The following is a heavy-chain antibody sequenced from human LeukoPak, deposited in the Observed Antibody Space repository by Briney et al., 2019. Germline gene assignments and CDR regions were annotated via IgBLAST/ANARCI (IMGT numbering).Heavy chain of an antibody. Sequence: ASVKVSCKASGYTFTSYGISWVRQAPGQGLEWMGWISAYNGNTNYAQKLQGRVTMTTDTSTSTAYMELRSLRSDDTAVYYCAREPVYYDILTGYPQTRTPDAFDIWGQGTMVTVSS. J-gene: IGHJ3*02. CDR2: ISAYNGNT. CDR3: AREPVYYDILTGYPQTRTPDAFDI. D-gene: IGHD3-9*01. CDR1: GYTFTSYG. V-gene: IGHV1-18*01.